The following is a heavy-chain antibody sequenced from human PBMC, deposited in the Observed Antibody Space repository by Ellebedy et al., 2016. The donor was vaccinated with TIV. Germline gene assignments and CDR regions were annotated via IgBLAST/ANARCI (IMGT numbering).Heavy chain of an antibody. D-gene: IGHD4-17*01. CDR3: ARDVGDQYGDYGSNGHGYFDY. J-gene: IGHJ4*02. CDR1: GGTFSSYA. CDR2: IIPIFGTA. V-gene: IGHV1-69*13. Sequence: AASVKVSCKASGGTFSSYAISWVRQAPGQGLEWMGGIIPIFGTANYAQKFQGRVTITADESTSTAYMELSSLRSEDTAVYYCARDVGDQYGDYGSNGHGYFDYWGQGTLVTVSS.